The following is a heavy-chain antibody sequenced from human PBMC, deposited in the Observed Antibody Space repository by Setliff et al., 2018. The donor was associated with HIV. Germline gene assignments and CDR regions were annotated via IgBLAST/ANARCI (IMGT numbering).Heavy chain of an antibody. CDR2: IIPIFGTA. CDR3: ARTREMVRGVITPAFDY. CDR1: GGTFSSYT. J-gene: IGHJ4*02. Sequence: ASVKVSCKASGGTFSSYTINWVRQAPGQGLEWMGGIIPIFGTANYAQKFQGRVTITTDESTSTAYMALSSLRSEDTALYYCARTREMVRGVITPAFDYWGRGTLVTVSS. D-gene: IGHD3-10*01. V-gene: IGHV1-69*05.